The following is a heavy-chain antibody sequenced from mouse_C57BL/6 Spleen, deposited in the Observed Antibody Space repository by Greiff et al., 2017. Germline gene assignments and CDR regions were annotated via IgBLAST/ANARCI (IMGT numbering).Heavy chain of an antibody. J-gene: IGHJ4*01. D-gene: IGHD2-4*01. V-gene: IGHV1-7*01. Sequence: VQLQQSGAELAKPGASVKLSCKASGYTFTSSWMHWVKQRPGQGLEWIGYINPSSGYTKYNQKFKDKATLTADKSSSTAYMQLSSLTYEDSAVYYCARPYYDYDGYAMDYWGQGTSGTVSS. CDR2: INPSSGYT. CDR3: ARPYYDYDGYAMDY. CDR1: GYTFTSSW.